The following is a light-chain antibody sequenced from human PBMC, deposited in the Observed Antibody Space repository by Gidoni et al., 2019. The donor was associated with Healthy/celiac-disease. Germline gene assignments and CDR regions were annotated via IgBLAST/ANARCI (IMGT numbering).Light chain of an antibody. Sequence: SSALTQLPPVPAAPGKTARITCGGNNIGSKSVHWYQQKPGQAPVLVIYYDSDRPSGIPERFSGSNSGNTATLTISRVEAGDEADYYCQVWDSSSDPLYVFGTGTKVTVL. V-gene: IGLV3-21*04. J-gene: IGLJ1*01. CDR2: YDS. CDR1: NIGSKS. CDR3: QVWDSSSDPLYV.